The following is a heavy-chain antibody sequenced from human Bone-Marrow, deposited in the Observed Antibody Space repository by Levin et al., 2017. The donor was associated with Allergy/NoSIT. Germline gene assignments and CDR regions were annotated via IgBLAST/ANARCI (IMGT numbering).Heavy chain of an antibody. D-gene: IGHD2-15*01. V-gene: IGHV4-59*02. J-gene: IGHJ6*02. CDR1: GGSVSTYS. CDR2: IYSTGTT. Sequence: ASETLSLTCTVSGGSVSTYSWSWIRQPPGKELEYIGYIYSTGTTNYNPALEGRVTISVDTSNNQFSLKLTSVTAADTAMYYCAKLFSVVARQGRGLDVWGQGTTVTVSS. CDR3: AKLFSVVARQGRGLDV.